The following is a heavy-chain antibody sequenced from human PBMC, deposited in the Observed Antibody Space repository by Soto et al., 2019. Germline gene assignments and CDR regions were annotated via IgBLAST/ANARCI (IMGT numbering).Heavy chain of an antibody. Sequence: SETLSLTCTVSGGSISSYYWSWIRQPPGKGLEWIGYIYYSGSTNYNPSLKSRVTISVDTSKNQFSLKLSSVTAADTAVYYCARARRALDWSRFDYWGQGTLVTVSS. CDR1: GGSISSYY. D-gene: IGHD3-9*01. J-gene: IGHJ4*02. CDR3: ARARRALDWSRFDY. CDR2: IYYSGST. V-gene: IGHV4-59*01.